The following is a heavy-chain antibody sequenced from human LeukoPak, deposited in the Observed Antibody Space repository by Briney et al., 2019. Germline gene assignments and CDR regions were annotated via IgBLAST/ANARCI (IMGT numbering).Heavy chain of an antibody. Sequence: GGSLGLSCAASGFTFSSYWMSWVRQAPGKGLEWVANIKQDGSEKSYVDSVKGRFTISRDNAKNSLDLQMNSLRAEDTAVYYCTKPSRIGYFDSSAHWGQGTLVTVSS. V-gene: IGHV3-7*01. CDR2: IKQDGSEK. CDR3: TKPSRIGYFDSSAH. J-gene: IGHJ4*02. D-gene: IGHD3-22*01. CDR1: GFTFSSYW.